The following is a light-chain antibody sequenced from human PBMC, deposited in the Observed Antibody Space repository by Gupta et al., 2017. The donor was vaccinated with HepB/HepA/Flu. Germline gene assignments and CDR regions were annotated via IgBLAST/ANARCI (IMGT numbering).Light chain of an antibody. CDR3: QVWDSSSDHVV. V-gene: IGLV3-21*03. CDR2: DDS. Sequence: SYVLTQPPSVSVAPGKTARITCGGNNIGSKSVHWYQQKPGQAPVLVVYDDSDRASGIPERFSGSNSGNTATLTIXRXEAGDEXDYYCQVWDSSSDHVVFGGGTKLTVL. CDR1: NIGSKS. J-gene: IGLJ2*01.